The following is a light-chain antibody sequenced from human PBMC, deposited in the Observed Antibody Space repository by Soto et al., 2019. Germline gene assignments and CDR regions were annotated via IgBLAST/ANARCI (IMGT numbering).Light chain of an antibody. CDR3: QQYNNWPFIT. V-gene: IGKV3-15*01. CDR1: QSVRGN. CDR2: GAS. Sequence: DIVITQSLATLSVSPGERATLSCRASQSVRGNLAWYQQRPGQSPRLLIYGASSRATGIPARFSGSGSGTEFTLSISSLQSEDFAVYYCQQYNNWPFITFCQGTRLEIK. J-gene: IGKJ5*01.